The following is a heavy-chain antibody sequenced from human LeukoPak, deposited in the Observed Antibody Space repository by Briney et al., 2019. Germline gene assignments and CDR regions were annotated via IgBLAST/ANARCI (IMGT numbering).Heavy chain of an antibody. CDR3: ARHWAGGYSYGYFP. J-gene: IGHJ5*02. V-gene: IGHV4-39*01. D-gene: IGHD5-18*01. CDR2: IYYSGST. CDR1: GFTFSSYA. Sequence: GSLRLSCAASGFTFSSYAMSWVRQAPGKGLEWIGSIYYSGSTYYNPSLKSRVTISVDTSKNQFSLKLSSVTAADTAVYYCARHWAGGYSYGYFPWGQGTLVTVSS.